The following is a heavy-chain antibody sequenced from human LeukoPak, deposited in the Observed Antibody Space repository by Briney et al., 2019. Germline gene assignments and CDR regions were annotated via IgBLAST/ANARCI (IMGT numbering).Heavy chain of an antibody. V-gene: IGHV4-59*01. CDR2: IYYSGST. D-gene: IGHD3-22*01. CDR3: ARAHYYDSSGYYRCWFDP. CDR1: GGSISSYY. J-gene: IGHJ5*02. Sequence: SETLSLTCTVSGGSISSYYWSWIRQPPGKGLEWIGYIYYSGSTNYNPSLKSRVTISVDMSKNQFSLKLNSVTAADTAVYYCARAHYYDSSGYYRCWFDPWGQGTLVTVSS.